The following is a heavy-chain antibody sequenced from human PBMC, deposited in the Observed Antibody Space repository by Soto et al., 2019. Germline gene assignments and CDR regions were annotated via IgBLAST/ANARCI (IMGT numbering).Heavy chain of an antibody. CDR3: SRSPEVGVRGAY. CDR2: XTFGSSHI. J-gene: IGHJ4*02. Sequence: SLRLXXXGSGFPFSDYNINGVRQAXGKGXXLVSSXTFGSSHIYQPNSMKGRFTISRDDAKNSVYLQIDSLRDEDTALYYCSRSPEVGVRGAYWGQGTLVTVSS. D-gene: IGHD3-16*01. V-gene: IGHV3-21*01. CDR1: GFPFSDYN.